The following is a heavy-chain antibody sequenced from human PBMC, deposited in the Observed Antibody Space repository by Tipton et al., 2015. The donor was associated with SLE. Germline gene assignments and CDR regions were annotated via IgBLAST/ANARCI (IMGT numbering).Heavy chain of an antibody. V-gene: IGHV4-59*12. D-gene: IGHD5-18*01. CDR2: IYYTGRT. Sequence: TLSLTCTVTGGSISDFYWNWIRQSPGKGLEWIGYIYYTGRTDYNPSLDRRVTISLDTAKTHFSLELSSVTAADTAVYYCAGGRGQLWGFDYWGQGTLVTVSS. CDR3: AGGRGQLWGFDY. CDR1: GGSISDFY. J-gene: IGHJ4*02.